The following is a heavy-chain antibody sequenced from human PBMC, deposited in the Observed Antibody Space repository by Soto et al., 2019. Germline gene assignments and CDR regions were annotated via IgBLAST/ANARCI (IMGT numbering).Heavy chain of an antibody. CDR2: INPSGSA. D-gene: IGHD6-19*01. J-gene: IGHJ4*02. CDR1: VGSFSGNY. Sequence: SETLSLTGAVYVGSFSGNYWSWIRQPPGKGLEWIGEINPSGSARYNPSLKSRVTISADASKKQFSLKVYSVTAADTAVYYCARDYSSGFDYWGQGTLVTVS. CDR3: ARDYSSGFDY. V-gene: IGHV4-34*01.